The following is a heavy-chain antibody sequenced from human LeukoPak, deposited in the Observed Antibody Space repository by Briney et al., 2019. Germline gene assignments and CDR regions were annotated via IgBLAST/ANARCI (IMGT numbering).Heavy chain of an antibody. V-gene: IGHV1-46*01. J-gene: IGHJ5*02. Sequence: ASVKVSCKASGYTFTSYYMHWVRQAPGEGLEWMGIINPTGGSTSYAQKFRGRVTMSIDTSKNQFSLKLSSVTAADTAVYYCARSGRRGLLGTTVTSMRWFDPWGQGTLVTVSS. CDR3: ARSGRRGLLGTTVTSMRWFDP. CDR2: INPTGGST. CDR1: GYTFTSYY. D-gene: IGHD4-17*01.